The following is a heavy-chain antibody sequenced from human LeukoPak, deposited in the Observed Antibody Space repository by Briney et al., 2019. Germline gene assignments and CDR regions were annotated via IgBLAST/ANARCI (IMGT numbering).Heavy chain of an antibody. CDR2: IYTGDSDT. D-gene: IGHD3-22*01. CDR1: GYSFTSYW. Sequence: GESLKISCKGSGYSFTSYWIGWVRQMPGKGLEWMGIIYTGDSDTRYSPSFQGQVTISADKSISTAYLQWSSLKASDTAMYYCARQADSSGYYDAFDIWGQGTMVTVSS. J-gene: IGHJ3*02. CDR3: ARQADSSGYYDAFDI. V-gene: IGHV5-51*01.